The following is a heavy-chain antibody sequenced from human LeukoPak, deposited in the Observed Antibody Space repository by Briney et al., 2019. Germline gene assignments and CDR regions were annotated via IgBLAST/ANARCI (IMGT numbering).Heavy chain of an antibody. V-gene: IGHV3-11*04. CDR2: ISSSGSTI. CDR1: GFTFSDYY. CDR3: ARALGSSPRRNSMDV. D-gene: IGHD6-6*01. Sequence: PGGSLRLSCAASGFTFSDYYMSWIRQAPGKGLEWVSYISSSGSTIYYADSVKGRFTISRDNAKNSLYLQMNSLRAEDTAVYYCARALGSSPRRNSMDVWGKGTTVTVSS. J-gene: IGHJ6*03.